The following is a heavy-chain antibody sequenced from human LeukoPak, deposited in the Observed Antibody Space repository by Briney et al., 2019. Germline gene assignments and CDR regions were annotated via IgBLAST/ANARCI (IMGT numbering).Heavy chain of an antibody. D-gene: IGHD3-9*01. Sequence: SETLSLTCAVYGGSFSGYYWSWIRQPPGKWLEWIGEINHSGSTNYNPSLKSRVTISVDTSKNQFSLKLSSVTAADTAVYYCLLNYDILTGYYTDYWGQGTLVTVSS. V-gene: IGHV4-34*01. CDR1: GGSFSGYY. J-gene: IGHJ4*02. CDR3: LLNYDILTGYYTDY. CDR2: INHSGST.